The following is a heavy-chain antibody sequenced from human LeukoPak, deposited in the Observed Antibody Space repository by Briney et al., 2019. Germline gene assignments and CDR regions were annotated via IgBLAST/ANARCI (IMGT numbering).Heavy chain of an antibody. D-gene: IGHD4-11*01. CDR1: GGSFSGYY. V-gene: IGHV4-34*01. CDR3: ARDSTTVTIYYFDY. J-gene: IGHJ4*02. CDR2: INHSGST. Sequence: SETLSLTCAVYGGSFSGYYWSWIRQPPGKGLEWIGEINHSGSTNYNPSLKSRVTISVDTSKNQFSLKLSSVTAADTAVYYCARDSTTVTIYYFDYWGQGTLVTVSS.